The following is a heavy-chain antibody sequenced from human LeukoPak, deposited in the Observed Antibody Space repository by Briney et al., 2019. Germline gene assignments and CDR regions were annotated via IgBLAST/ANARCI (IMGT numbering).Heavy chain of an antibody. J-gene: IGHJ4*02. CDR1: GFTFSSYG. V-gene: IGHV3-33*01. CDR2: IWYDGSNK. CDR3: ARDCSGGSCYSGFDY. D-gene: IGHD2-15*01. Sequence: GGSLRLSCAASGFTFSSYGMHWVRQAPGKGLEWVAVIWYDGSNKYYADSVKGRFTISRDNSKNTLYLQMNSLRAEDTAVYYCARDCSGGSCYSGFDYWAREPWSPSPQ.